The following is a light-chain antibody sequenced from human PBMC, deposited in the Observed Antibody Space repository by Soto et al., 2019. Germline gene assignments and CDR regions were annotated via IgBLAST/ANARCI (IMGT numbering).Light chain of an antibody. CDR2: EVT. CDR1: SYDVGGYNF. Sequence: QSALTQPPSASGSPGQSVTISCTGTSYDVGGYNFVSWYQQHPGKAPKLMIYEVTKRPSGVPDRFSGSKSGNTASLTVSGLQAEDEDDYYCSSFAGSNNFVFGGGTKLTVL. J-gene: IGLJ2*01. CDR3: SSFAGSNNFV. V-gene: IGLV2-8*01.